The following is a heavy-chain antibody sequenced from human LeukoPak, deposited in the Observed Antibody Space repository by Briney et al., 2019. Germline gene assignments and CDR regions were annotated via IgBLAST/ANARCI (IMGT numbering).Heavy chain of an antibody. CDR3: ARDKYGSGSYSWSKRLDS. J-gene: IGHJ4*02. V-gene: IGHV3-23*01. Sequence: GGSLRLSCAASGFTFNNYAMSWVRQAPGKGLEWVSAISGSGGSTYYADSVKGRFTISRDISKNTLYLQMNSLRAEDTAVYYCARDKYGSGSYSWSKRLDSWGQGTLVTVSS. CDR2: ISGSGGST. CDR1: GFTFNNYA. D-gene: IGHD3-10*01.